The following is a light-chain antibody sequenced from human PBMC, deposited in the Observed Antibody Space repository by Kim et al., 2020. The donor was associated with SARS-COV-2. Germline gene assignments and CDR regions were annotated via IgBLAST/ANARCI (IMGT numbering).Light chain of an antibody. CDR1: SSDFGDYDY. CDR3: CSYAGRYTYV. V-gene: IGLV2-11*03. J-gene: IGLJ1*01. CDR2: DVS. Sequence: GQSVTISCTGTSSDFGDYDYVSWYRQHPGKAPELMIFDVSERPSGVPDRFPGSKSGNTASLTISGLQAKDEADYYCCSYAGRYTYVFGTGTKVTVL.